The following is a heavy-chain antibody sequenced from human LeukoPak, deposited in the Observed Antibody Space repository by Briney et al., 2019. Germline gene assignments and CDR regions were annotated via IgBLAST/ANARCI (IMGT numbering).Heavy chain of an antibody. D-gene: IGHD4-23*01. CDR2: INSDGSST. J-gene: IGHJ4*02. Sequence: GGSLRLSCAASGFTFSSYWMHWVRQAPGKGLVWVSRINSDGSSTSYADSVKGRFTISRDNAKNTVYLQMNSLRAEDTAVYYCARGPIRTVDPFDYWGQGTLVTVSS. CDR1: GFTFSSYW. CDR3: ARGPIRTVDPFDY. V-gene: IGHV3-74*01.